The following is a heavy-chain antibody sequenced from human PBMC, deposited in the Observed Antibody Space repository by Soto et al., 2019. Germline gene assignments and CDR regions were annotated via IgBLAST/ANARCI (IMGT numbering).Heavy chain of an antibody. Sequence: PSETLSLTCTVSGGSISSSSYYWGWIRQPPGKGLEWIGSIYYSGSTYYNPSLKSRVTISVDTSKNQFSLKLSSVTAADTAVYYCARQFWTRGRNGAFDIWGQGPMVTVSS. CDR3: ARQFWTRGRNGAFDI. V-gene: IGHV4-39*01. CDR1: GGSISSSSYY. CDR2: IYYSGST. D-gene: IGHD1-1*01. J-gene: IGHJ3*02.